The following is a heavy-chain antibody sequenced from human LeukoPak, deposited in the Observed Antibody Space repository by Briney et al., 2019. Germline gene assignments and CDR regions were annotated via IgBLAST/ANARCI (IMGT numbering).Heavy chain of an antibody. D-gene: IGHD1-26*01. CDR1: GFTFDDYG. V-gene: IGHV3-20*04. Sequence: GGSLRLSCAASGFTFDDYGMSWVRQAPGKGVEWGSGINWNGGSTGYADSVKGRFTISRDNAKNSLYLQMNSLRAEDTALYYCARVVGATIPGAFDIWGQGTMVTVSS. CDR2: INWNGGST. CDR3: ARVVGATIPGAFDI. J-gene: IGHJ3*02.